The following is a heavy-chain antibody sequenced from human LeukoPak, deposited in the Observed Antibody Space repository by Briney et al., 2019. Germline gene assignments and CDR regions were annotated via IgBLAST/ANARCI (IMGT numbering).Heavy chain of an antibody. Sequence: GGSLRLSCAASGFTFTNAWMTWVRQAPGKGLEWVGRIKSKGDGETTDYAAPVKGRFSMSRDDSKATMYPQMYSLEAEDTAVYYCTTDLGLTMIRGVIVYWGQGALVTVSS. CDR1: GFTFTNAW. CDR3: TTDLGLTMIRGVIVY. V-gene: IGHV3-15*01. D-gene: IGHD3-10*01. CDR2: IKSKGDGETT. J-gene: IGHJ4*02.